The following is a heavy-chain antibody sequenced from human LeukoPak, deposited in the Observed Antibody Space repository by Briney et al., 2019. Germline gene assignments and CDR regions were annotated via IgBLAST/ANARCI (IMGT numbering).Heavy chain of an antibody. J-gene: IGHJ4*02. CDR2: IYYSGST. V-gene: IGHV4-39*01. CDR3: ARGRGYSGYVDY. CDR1: GGSISSSNYY. Sequence: SETLSLTCTVSGGSISSSNYYWGWIRQPPGKGLEWIGSIYYSGSTYYNPSLKSRVTISVDTSKNQFSLKLSSVTAADTAVYYCARGRGYSGYVDYWGQGTLVTVSS. D-gene: IGHD5-12*01.